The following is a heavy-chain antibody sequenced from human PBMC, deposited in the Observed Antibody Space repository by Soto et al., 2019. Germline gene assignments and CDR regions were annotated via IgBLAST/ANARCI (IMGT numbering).Heavy chain of an antibody. CDR3: ARGSCSGGICVYYFDY. Sequence: ASVKVSCKASGYTLNHYALHLVRPAPRQRPEWMGWINTGNGDTKYSQKFQGRVTITRDTSANTVYMDLSSLSSEDTAVYYCARGSCSGGICVYYFDYWGPGTLVTVSS. CDR1: GYTLNHYA. V-gene: IGHV1-3*04. J-gene: IGHJ4*02. D-gene: IGHD2-15*01. CDR2: INTGNGDT.